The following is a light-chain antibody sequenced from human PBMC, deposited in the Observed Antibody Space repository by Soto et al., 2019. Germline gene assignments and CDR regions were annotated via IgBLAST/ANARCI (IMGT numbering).Light chain of an antibody. CDR2: LGS. V-gene: IGKV2-28*01. Sequence: DIVMTQSPLSLPVTPGEPASISCRSSQSLLYVNGYNYLDWYLQKPGQSPQLLIFLGSNRASGVPDRFSGSGSGTDFTLKISRVEAEDVGVYYCMQALQTPFTFGPGTKVDIK. J-gene: IGKJ3*01. CDR1: QSLLYVNGYNY. CDR3: MQALQTPFT.